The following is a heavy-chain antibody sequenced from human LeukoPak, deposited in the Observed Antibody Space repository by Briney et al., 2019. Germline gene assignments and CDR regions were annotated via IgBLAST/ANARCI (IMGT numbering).Heavy chain of an antibody. D-gene: IGHD4-23*01. Sequence: GKSLRLSCAASVFIFSGYGMHWVRHAPGKGLEWVALIWYDGTGKYYADSVKGRFTISRDNSKNTLYLQMNSLRAEDTAVYYCARDFGGNSYGLDVWGQGTTVTVSS. CDR3: ARDFGGNSYGLDV. V-gene: IGHV3-33*01. CDR1: VFIFSGYG. J-gene: IGHJ6*02. CDR2: IWYDGTGK.